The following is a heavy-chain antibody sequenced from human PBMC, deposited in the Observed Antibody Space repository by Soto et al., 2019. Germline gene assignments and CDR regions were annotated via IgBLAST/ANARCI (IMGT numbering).Heavy chain of an antibody. CDR2: ISAYNGNT. D-gene: IGHD5-12*01. V-gene: IGHV1-18*01. CDR3: ARVQGDIVATYYGMDV. CDR1: GYTFTSYG. J-gene: IGHJ6*02. Sequence: ASVKVSCKASGYTFTSYGISWVRQAPGQGLEWMGWISAYNGNTNYAQKLQGRVTMTTDTSTSTAYMELRSLRSDDTAVYYCARVQGDIVATYYGMDVWGQGTTVTVSS.